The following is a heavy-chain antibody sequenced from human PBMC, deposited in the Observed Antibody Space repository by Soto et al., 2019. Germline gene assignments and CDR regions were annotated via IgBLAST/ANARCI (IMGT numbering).Heavy chain of an antibody. CDR1: GFTVSDSW. J-gene: IGHJ5*02. CDR2: IKPDESEK. Sequence: EVPLVESGGGLVQPGGSLRLSCTASGFTVSDSWMTWVRQAPGKGMEWVARIKPDESEKKYADSVKGRFSISRDNAKNSMYLQMDSLRGEDTAVYYCVRGGSNYASWGQVTLVTVSS. D-gene: IGHD4-4*01. CDR3: VRGGSNYAS. V-gene: IGHV3-7*01.